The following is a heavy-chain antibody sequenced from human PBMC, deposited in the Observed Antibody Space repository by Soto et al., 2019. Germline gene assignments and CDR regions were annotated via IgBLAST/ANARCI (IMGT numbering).Heavy chain of an antibody. V-gene: IGHV4-39*01. CDR2: VHYSGST. J-gene: IGHJ4*02. CDR3: ARQHYYDSSGYYTWN. D-gene: IGHD3-22*01. CDR1: GGSIRSNIYY. Sequence: SETLSLTCSVSGGSIRSNIYYWGWILHPPGKGLEWIATVHYSGSTYYTPSLKNRVTISADTSKNQFSLRLNSVTAADTAVYYCARQHYYDSSGYYTWNWGQGTLVTVSS.